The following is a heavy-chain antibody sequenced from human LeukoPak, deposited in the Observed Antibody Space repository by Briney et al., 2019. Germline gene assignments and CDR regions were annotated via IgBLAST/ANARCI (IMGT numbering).Heavy chain of an antibody. J-gene: IGHJ4*02. V-gene: IGHV3-33*06. CDR1: GFTFSSYG. CDR3: AKRDVAYCSSTSCYPQFDY. D-gene: IGHD2-2*01. Sequence: GGSLRLSCAASGFTFSSYGMHWVRQAPGKGLEWVAVIWYDGSNKYYADSVKGRFTISRDNSKNTLYLQMNSLRAEDTAVYYCAKRDVAYCSSTSCYPQFDYWGQGTLVTVSS. CDR2: IWYDGSNK.